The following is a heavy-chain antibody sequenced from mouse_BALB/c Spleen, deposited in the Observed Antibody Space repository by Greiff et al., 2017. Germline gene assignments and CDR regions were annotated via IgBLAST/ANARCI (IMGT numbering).Heavy chain of an antibody. CDR2: ISYDGSN. CDR3: ARGITDY. V-gene: IGHV3-6*02. Sequence: QLQQSGPGLVKPSQSLSLTCSVTGYSITSGYYWNWIRQFPGNKLEWMGYISYDGSNNYNPSLKNRISITRDTSKNQFFLKLNSVTTEDTATYYCARGITDYWGQGTTLTVSS. D-gene: IGHD2-4*01. J-gene: IGHJ2*01. CDR1: GYSITSGYY.